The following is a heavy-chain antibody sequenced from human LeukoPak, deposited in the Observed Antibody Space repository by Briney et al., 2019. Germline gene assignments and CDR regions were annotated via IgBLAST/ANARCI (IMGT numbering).Heavy chain of an antibody. CDR2: MSYDGSNK. CDR1: GFTFSRYG. J-gene: IGHJ4*02. CDR3: AMSGIYYSSDY. V-gene: IGHV3-30*02. Sequence: PGGSLRLSCAASGFTFSRYGMHWVRQGPGKGLEWVTFMSYDGSNKYHADSVKGRFTISRDNSKSTLFLQMNSLRPEDTAIYYCAMSGIYYSSDYWGQGTLVTISA. D-gene: IGHD3-10*01.